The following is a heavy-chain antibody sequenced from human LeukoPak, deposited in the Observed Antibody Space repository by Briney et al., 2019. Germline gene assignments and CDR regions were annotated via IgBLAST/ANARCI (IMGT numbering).Heavy chain of an antibody. V-gene: IGHV3-30-3*01. CDR2: ISYDGSNK. D-gene: IGHD5-24*01. Sequence: GRSLRLSCAASGFTFSSYAMHWVRQAPGKGLEWVAVISYDGSNKYYADSVKGRFTISRDNSKNTLYLQMNSLRAEDTAVYYCARDQSPVEMAPMPDYWGQGTLVTVSS. J-gene: IGHJ4*02. CDR3: ARDQSPVEMAPMPDY. CDR1: GFTFSSYA.